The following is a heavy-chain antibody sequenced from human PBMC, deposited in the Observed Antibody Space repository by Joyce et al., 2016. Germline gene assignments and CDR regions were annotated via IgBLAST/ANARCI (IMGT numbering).Heavy chain of an antibody. J-gene: IGHJ4*02. Sequence: QVQLQESGPGLVKPSETLSLTCTVSGDSIGTYYWNWIRQPPGKGLEWIGYIFYTGSTNYSPSLKSRVTMSVDMSKNQFSLNLNSVTAADTVVYYCARVGSSWSFGYWGQGTLVTVSS. CDR3: ARVGSSWSFGY. CDR1: GDSIGTYY. V-gene: IGHV4-59*01. CDR2: IFYTGST. D-gene: IGHD6-13*01.